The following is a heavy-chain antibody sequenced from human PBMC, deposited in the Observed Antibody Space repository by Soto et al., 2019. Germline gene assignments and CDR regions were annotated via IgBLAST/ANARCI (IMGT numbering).Heavy chain of an antibody. CDR2: IYYSGST. D-gene: IGHD4-17*01. V-gene: IGHV4-31*03. J-gene: IGHJ4*02. Sequence: PSETLSLTCTVSGGSISSCGYYWSWIRQHPGKGLELIGYIYYSGSTYYNPSLKSRVTISVDTSKNQFSLKLRSVTAGARAVYHCMCQRRRYGDYELVFDNWVQGTMVTVSP. CDR3: MCQRRRYGDYELVFDN. CDR1: GGSISSCGYY.